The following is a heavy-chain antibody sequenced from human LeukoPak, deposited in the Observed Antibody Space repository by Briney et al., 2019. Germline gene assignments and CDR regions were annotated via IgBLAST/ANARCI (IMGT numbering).Heavy chain of an antibody. Sequence: RTGGSLRLSCAASGFTFSSYGMSWVRQAPGKGLEWVSAISGSGGSTYYADSVKGRFTISRDNSKNTLYLQMNSLRAEDTAVYYCAKRGTPGPRRRDWFDPWGQGTLVTVSS. V-gene: IGHV3-23*01. D-gene: IGHD1-1*01. CDR1: GFTFSSYG. CDR2: ISGSGGST. CDR3: AKRGTPGPRRRDWFDP. J-gene: IGHJ5*02.